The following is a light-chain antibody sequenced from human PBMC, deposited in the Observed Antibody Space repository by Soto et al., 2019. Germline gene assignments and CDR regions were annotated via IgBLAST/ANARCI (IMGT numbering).Light chain of an antibody. Sequence: EIVLTQSPGTLSLSPGERATLSCRASPSVSSSYLAWYQQKPGQAPRLLIYGASSRATGIPDRFSGSGSGTDFTLTISRLELEDSAVYYCQQNGASPRTFGQGTKVDIK. CDR2: GAS. J-gene: IGKJ1*01. CDR3: QQNGASPRT. V-gene: IGKV3-20*01. CDR1: PSVSSSY.